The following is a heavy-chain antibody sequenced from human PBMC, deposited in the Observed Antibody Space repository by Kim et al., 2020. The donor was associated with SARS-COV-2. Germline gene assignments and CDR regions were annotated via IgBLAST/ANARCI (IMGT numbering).Heavy chain of an antibody. CDR3: ARGFIYQYQLPPFPYGMDV. CDR2: INPSGGST. CDR1: GYTFTSYY. D-gene: IGHD2-2*01. Sequence: ASVKVSCKASGYTFTSYYMHWVRQAPGQGLEWMGIINPSGGSTSYAQKFQGRVTMTRDTSTSTVYMELSSLRSEDTAVYYCARGFIYQYQLPPFPYGMDVWGQGTTVTVSS. J-gene: IGHJ6*02. V-gene: IGHV1-46*01.